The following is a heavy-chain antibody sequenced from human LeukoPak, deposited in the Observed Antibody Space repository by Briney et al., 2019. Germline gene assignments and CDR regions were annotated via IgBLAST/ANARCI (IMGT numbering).Heavy chain of an antibody. Sequence: ASVKVPCKASGYTFTSYYMHWVRQAPGQGLEWMGIINPSGGSTSYAQKFQGRVTMTRDTSTSTVYMELSSLRSEDTAVYYCVLLSGIVGATFFDYWGQGTLVTVSS. J-gene: IGHJ4*02. D-gene: IGHD1-26*01. V-gene: IGHV1-46*01. CDR1: GYTFTSYY. CDR3: VLLSGIVGATFFDY. CDR2: INPSGGST.